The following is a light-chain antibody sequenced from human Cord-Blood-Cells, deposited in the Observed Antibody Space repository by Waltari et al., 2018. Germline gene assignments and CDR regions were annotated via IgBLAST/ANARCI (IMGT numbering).Light chain of an antibody. CDR3: CSYAGSSTLV. CDR2: EGS. J-gene: IGLJ3*02. V-gene: IGLV2-23*01. CDR1: SSDVGSYNL. Sequence: QSALTHPASVSGSPGQSITISCTGTSSDVGSYNLVSWYQQHPGKAPKPMIYEGSKRPSGVSNRFSGSKSGNTAALTISGLQAEDEADYYCCSYAGSSTLVFGGGTKLTVL.